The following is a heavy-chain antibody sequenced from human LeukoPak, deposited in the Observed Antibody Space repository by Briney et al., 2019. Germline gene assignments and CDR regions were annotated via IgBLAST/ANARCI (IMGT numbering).Heavy chain of an antibody. V-gene: IGHV3-13*01. CDR2: IGTAGDT. J-gene: IGHJ5*02. D-gene: IGHD6-6*01. CDR3: ARDLTSSSNWFDP. CDR1: GFTFSSYD. Sequence: PGGSLRLSCAASGFTFSSYDMHWVRQATGKGLEWVSAIGTAGDTYYPGSVKGRFTISRDNAKNSLYLQMNSLRAEDTAVYYCARDLTSSSNWFDPWGQGTLVTVSS.